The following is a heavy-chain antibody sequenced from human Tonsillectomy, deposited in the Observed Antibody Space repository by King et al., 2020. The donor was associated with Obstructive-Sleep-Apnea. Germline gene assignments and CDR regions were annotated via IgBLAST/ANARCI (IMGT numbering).Heavy chain of an antibody. V-gene: IGHV4-31*03. Sequence: VQLQESGPGLVKPSQTLSLTCSVSGGSISNGAYYWCWIRQHPGKGLEWIGYIYHSGSTYYNPSLKSRVTISVDTSKNQFSLKLTSVTAADTAVYYCAGRLNHFESGRRGEIYFQHGGQGALVTVSS. CDR3: AGRLNHFESGRRGEIYFQH. D-gene: IGHD3-10*01. CDR1: GGSISNGAYY. CDR2: IYHSGST. J-gene: IGHJ1*01.